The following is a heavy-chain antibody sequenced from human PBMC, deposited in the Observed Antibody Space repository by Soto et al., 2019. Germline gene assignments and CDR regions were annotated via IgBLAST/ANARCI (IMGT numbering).Heavy chain of an antibody. J-gene: IGHJ6*02. CDR3: ARDQDLGGYDLRPMYGLDV. Sequence: LRLSCATSGFTFDDYAMHWVRQIPGKGLEWVSGINWNSETVGYADSVKGRFTISRDSAKNSLYLQMTTLRPEDTALYFCARDQDLGGYDLRPMYGLDVWGQGTTVTVSS. V-gene: IGHV3-9*01. CDR1: GFTFDDYA. D-gene: IGHD5-12*01. CDR2: INWNSETV.